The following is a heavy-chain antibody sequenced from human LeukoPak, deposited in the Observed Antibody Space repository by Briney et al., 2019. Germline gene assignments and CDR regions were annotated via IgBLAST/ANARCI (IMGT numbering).Heavy chain of an antibody. CDR3: ARAGGDYYGSDHFDY. J-gene: IGHJ4*02. CDR1: GGSISSGSYY. Sequence: SQTLSLTCTVSGGSISSGSYYWSWIRQPAGKGLEWIGRIYTSGSTNYNPSLTSRVTISVDTSKNQFSLKLSSVTAADTAVYYCARAGGDYYGSDHFDYWGQGTLVTVSS. CDR2: IYTSGST. D-gene: IGHD3-10*01. V-gene: IGHV4-61*02.